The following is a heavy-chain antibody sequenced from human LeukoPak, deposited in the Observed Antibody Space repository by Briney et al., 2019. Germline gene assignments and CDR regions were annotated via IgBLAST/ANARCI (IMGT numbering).Heavy chain of an antibody. CDR2: IFPGDSDT. Sequence: GESLRISCQGRGYDFNTYWIAWVRQMPGKGLEWMGIIFPGDSDTTYSPSFQGQVTISADESINTAYLQWSSLRASDSAFYYCARGTSGVKDYHYMDVWGKGTTVTISS. CDR3: ARGTSGVKDYHYMDV. D-gene: IGHD3-10*01. V-gene: IGHV5-51*01. J-gene: IGHJ6*03. CDR1: GYDFNTYW.